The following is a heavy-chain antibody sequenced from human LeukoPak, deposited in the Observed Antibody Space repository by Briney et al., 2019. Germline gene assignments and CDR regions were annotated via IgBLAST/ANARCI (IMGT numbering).Heavy chain of an antibody. J-gene: IGHJ4*02. D-gene: IGHD5-18*01. V-gene: IGHV3-21*01. Sequence: GGSLRLSCAASGFTVSSNYMNWVRQAPGKGLEWVSCISSSSSYIYYADSVKGRFTISRDNAKNSLYLQMNSLRAEDTAVYYCATSPVYSYGHPYYFDYWGQGTLVTVSS. CDR3: ATSPVYSYGHPYYFDY. CDR1: GFTVSSNY. CDR2: ISSSSSYI.